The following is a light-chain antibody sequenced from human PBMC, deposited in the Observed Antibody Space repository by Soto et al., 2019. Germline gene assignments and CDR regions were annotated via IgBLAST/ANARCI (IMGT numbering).Light chain of an antibody. V-gene: IGKV1-39*01. Sequence: DIQMTQSPSSLSASVGDRVTITCRASQSISSYLNWYQQKPGKAPKLLIYAASSLQSGVPSRFSGSGSGTDFTLTISSLQPEDFPTYYCQQSYSTPMYTFGQGTKLEIK. CDR3: QQSYSTPMYT. CDR1: QSISSY. CDR2: AAS. J-gene: IGKJ2*01.